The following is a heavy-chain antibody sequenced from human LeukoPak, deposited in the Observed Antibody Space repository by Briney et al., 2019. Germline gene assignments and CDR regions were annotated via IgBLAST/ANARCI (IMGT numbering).Heavy chain of an antibody. J-gene: IGHJ4*02. D-gene: IGHD2-8*01. CDR3: AKDLESGYCTSGVCSYFDY. V-gene: IGHV3-9*01. CDR1: GFTFDDYA. CDR2: ISWNSGSI. Sequence: GRSLRLSCAASGFTFDDYAMHWVRQAPGKGLEWVSGISWNSGSIGYADSVKGRFTISRDNAKNSLYLQMNSLRAEDTALYYCAKDLESGYCTSGVCSYFDYWGQGTLVTVSS.